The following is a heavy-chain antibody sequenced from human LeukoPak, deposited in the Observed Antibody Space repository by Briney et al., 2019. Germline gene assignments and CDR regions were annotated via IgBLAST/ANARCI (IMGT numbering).Heavy chain of an antibody. CDR3: ARRGRFLEWGD. D-gene: IGHD3-3*01. Sequence: SETLSLTCAVYGGSFSGYYWSWIRQPPGKGLEWIGEINHSGSTNYNPSLKSRVTISVDTSKNQFSLKLSSVTAADTAVYYCARRGRFLEWGDWGQGTLVTVSS. J-gene: IGHJ4*02. CDR1: GGSFSGYY. CDR2: INHSGST. V-gene: IGHV4-34*01.